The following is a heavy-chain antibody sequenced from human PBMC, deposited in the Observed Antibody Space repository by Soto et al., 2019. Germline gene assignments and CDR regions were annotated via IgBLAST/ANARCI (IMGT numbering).Heavy chain of an antibody. CDR2: IRSKAYGGTT. Sequence: GGSLRLSYTASGFTFGDYAMSWVRQAPGKGLEWVGFIRSKAYGGTTEYAASVKGRFTISRDDSKSIAYLQMNSLKTEDTAVYYCTREGGCSSTSCSDAFDIWGQGTMVTVSS. D-gene: IGHD2-2*01. CDR1: GFTFGDYA. CDR3: TREGGCSSTSCSDAFDI. V-gene: IGHV3-49*04. J-gene: IGHJ3*02.